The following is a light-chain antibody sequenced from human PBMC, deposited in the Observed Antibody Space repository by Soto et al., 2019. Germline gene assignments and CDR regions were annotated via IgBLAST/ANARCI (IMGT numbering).Light chain of an antibody. CDR3: QLWDITPLT. Sequence: DKDTITCRASQTISSWLAWYQQKPGKAPKLLIYKASTLKSGVPSRFSVIESGTDCTLTLSSLKPEDGTTYYSQLWDITPLTFCGGT. V-gene: IGKV1-5*03. CDR1: QTISSW. J-gene: IGKJ4*01. CDR2: KAS.